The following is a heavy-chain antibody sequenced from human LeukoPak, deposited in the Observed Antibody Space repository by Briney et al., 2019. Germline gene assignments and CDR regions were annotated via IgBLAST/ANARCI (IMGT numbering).Heavy chain of an antibody. V-gene: IGHV3-53*05. Sequence: GGSLRLSCAAFGFTVSSNYMSWVRQAPGKGLEWVSVIYSGGNTYYADSVKGRFTISRDNSKNTLYLQMNSLRAEDTAVYYCARGRLLDYWGQGTLVTVSS. CDR3: ARGRLLDY. D-gene: IGHD2-15*01. J-gene: IGHJ4*02. CDR2: IYSGGNT. CDR1: GFTVSSNY.